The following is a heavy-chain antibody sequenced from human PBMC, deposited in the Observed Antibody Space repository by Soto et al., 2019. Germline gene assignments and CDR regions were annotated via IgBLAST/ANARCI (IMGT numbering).Heavy chain of an antibody. D-gene: IGHD1-26*01. CDR2: IKSISDGGTT. CDR1: GFTFSNAW. J-gene: IGHJ4*02. Sequence: LRLSCAASGFTFSNAWMSWVRQAPGKGLEWVGRIKSISDGGTTDYAAPVKGRFTISRDDSKNTLYLQMNSLKTEDTAVYFCTTDAAIVWGQGTLVTVSS. CDR3: TTDAAIV. V-gene: IGHV3-15*01.